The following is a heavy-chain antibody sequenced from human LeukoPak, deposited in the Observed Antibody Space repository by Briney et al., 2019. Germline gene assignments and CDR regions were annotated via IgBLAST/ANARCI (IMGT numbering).Heavy chain of an antibody. Sequence: SETLSLTCTVSGVSISSSNSYWGWIRQPPGKGLEWIGEINHSGSTNYNPSLKSRVTISVDTSKNQFSLKLSSVTAADTAVYYCRMGYWRTRYDILTGADDAFDIWGQGTMVTVSS. D-gene: IGHD3-9*01. CDR1: GVSISSSNSY. V-gene: IGHV4-39*07. J-gene: IGHJ3*02. CDR3: RMGYWRTRYDILTGADDAFDI. CDR2: INHSGST.